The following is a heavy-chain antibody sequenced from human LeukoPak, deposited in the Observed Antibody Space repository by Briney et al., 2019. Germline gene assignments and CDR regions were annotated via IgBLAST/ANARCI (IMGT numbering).Heavy chain of an antibody. CDR1: GFTFTTYA. CDR2: ISGSGGST. D-gene: IGHD3-22*01. J-gene: IGHJ4*02. Sequence: GGSLRLSCAASGFTFTTYAMSWVRQAPGKGLEWVSAISGSGGSTYYADSVKGRFTISRDNSKNTLYLQMNSLRAEDTAIYYCARRCYDSSGLDYWGQGTLVTVYS. CDR3: ARRCYDSSGLDY. V-gene: IGHV3-23*01.